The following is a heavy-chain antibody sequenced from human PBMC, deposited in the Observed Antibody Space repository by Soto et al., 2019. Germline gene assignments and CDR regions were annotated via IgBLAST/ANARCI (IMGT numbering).Heavy chain of an antibody. V-gene: IGHV4-31*03. CDR2: IYYSGST. D-gene: IGHD5-12*01. J-gene: IGHJ5*02. CDR3: ARAWLPQRGWFYP. CDR1: GGSISSGGYY. Sequence: SETLSLTCTVSGGSISSGGYYWSWIRQHPGKGLEWIGYIYYSGSTHYNPSLKSRVTILVDTSKNQFSLNLSSVTAADTAVYYCARAWLPQRGWFYPWGQGTLVTVSS.